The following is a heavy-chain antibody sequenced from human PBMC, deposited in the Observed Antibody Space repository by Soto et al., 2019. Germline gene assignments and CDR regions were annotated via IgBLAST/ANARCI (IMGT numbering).Heavy chain of an antibody. CDR2: IYSGHTT. Sequence: PGGSLRLSCVASGFIVSSNQMSWVRQAPGKGLEWVSVIYSGHTTYYADSVEGRFTISRDDSKNTLYLQMNSLRVEDTAVYYCVRGPSEHKLRLVEWPYGDYWGQGALVTVYS. V-gene: IGHV3-53*01. CDR3: VRGPSEHKLRLVEWPYGDY. D-gene: IGHD3-3*01. CDR1: GFIVSSNQ. J-gene: IGHJ4*02.